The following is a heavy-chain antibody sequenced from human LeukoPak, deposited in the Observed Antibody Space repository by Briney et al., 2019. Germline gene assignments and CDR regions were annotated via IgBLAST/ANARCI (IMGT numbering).Heavy chain of an antibody. CDR2: ISYDAVNK. V-gene: IGHV3-30*18. J-gene: IGHJ4*02. Sequence: GGSLRLSCAASGFTFSSYGMHWVRQAPGKGLEWVAVISYDAVNKYYVGSVRGRFTTSRDNSKNMLYLQMNSLRADDTVMYYCAKDVGDGSGRLNYFAHWGQGTLLTVSS. CDR3: AKDVGDGSGRLNYFAH. D-gene: IGHD3-10*01. CDR1: GFTFSSYG.